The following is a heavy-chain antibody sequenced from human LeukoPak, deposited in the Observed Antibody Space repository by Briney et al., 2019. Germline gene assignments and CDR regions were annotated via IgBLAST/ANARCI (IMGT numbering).Heavy chain of an antibody. CDR1: GFTFSSYW. Sequence: GGSLRLSCAASGFTFSSYWMSWVRQAPGKGLEWVANIKQDGSEKYYVDSVKGRFTISRDNAKNSLYLQMNSLRAEDTAVYYCARVPTNDFWSGYYTGHYFDYWGQGTLVTVSS. CDR3: ARVPTNDFWSGYYTGHYFDY. D-gene: IGHD3-3*01. J-gene: IGHJ4*02. CDR2: IKQDGSEK. V-gene: IGHV3-7*01.